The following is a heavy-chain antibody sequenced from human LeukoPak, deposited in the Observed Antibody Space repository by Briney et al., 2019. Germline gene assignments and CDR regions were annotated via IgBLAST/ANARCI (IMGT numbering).Heavy chain of an antibody. CDR2: ISTYNGNT. CDR3: ARDPTVTAAAGPYYFDY. V-gene: IGHV1-18*01. J-gene: IGHJ4*02. D-gene: IGHD6-13*01. Sequence: ASVKVSCKASGYTFTNYGISWVRQAPGQGPEWMGWISTYNGNTNYAQKLQDRVTMTTDTSTSTAYMELRSLRSDDTALYYCARDPTVTAAAGPYYFDYWGQGTLVTVSS. CDR1: GYTFTNYG.